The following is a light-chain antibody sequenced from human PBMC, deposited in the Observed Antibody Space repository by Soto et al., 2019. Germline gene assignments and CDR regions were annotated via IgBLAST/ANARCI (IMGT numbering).Light chain of an antibody. Sequence: DIQMTQSPSAMSASVGDRVTITCRASQVISNYLAWFRQKSGKVPKRLIYAASSLQSGVPSRFSGNGSGTEFTLTISSLQPEDFANFYCPQCNSSFGTFGRGTKVDIK. J-gene: IGKJ1*01. CDR2: AAS. CDR1: QVISNY. CDR3: PQCNSSFGT. V-gene: IGKV1-17*03.